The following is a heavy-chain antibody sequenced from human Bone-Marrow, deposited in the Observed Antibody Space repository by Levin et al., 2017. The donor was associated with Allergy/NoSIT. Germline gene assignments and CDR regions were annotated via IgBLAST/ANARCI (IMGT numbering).Heavy chain of an antibody. J-gene: IGHJ4*02. D-gene: IGHD1-1*01. Sequence: GESLKISCTASGFAFNSYAMHWVRQAPGKGLEWVAVIIFDASNSFYGDSAQGRFRISRDSSKNTLYLQMNSLRGEDPGLDYCAEVGDGAATFDYLGQGTLVTV. CDR2: IIFDASNS. CDR1: GFAFNSYA. V-gene: IGHV3-30*18. CDR3: AEVGDGAATFDY.